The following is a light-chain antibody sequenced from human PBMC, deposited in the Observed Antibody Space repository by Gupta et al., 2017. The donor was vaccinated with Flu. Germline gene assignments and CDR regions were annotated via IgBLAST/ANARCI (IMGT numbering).Light chain of an antibody. Sequence: QSVLTHPPSVSGAPGQRVTISCTGSSSNIGAGYEVHWYPQLPGTAPKLLIYGNSNRTAGVPDRFSGSQSGTSASLAITGLQAEDEADYYCQSYDSSLSGVFGGGTKLTVL. V-gene: IGLV1-40*01. CDR3: QSYDSSLSGV. CDR1: SSNIGAGYE. CDR2: GNS. J-gene: IGLJ3*02.